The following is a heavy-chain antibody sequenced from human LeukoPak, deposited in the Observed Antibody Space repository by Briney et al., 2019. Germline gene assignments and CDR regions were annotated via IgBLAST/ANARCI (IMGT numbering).Heavy chain of an antibody. CDR1: GFIFSNYA. J-gene: IGHJ4*02. V-gene: IGHV3-23*01. D-gene: IGHD6-19*01. Sequence: PGGSLRLSCAASGFIFSNYAMTWVRQAPGKGLEWVSAISGSGGSTYYADSVKGRFTISRDNSKNTLYLQMNSLRAEDTAVYYCAKDPSSRIAVAGTAVDYWGQGTLVTVSS. CDR3: AKDPSSRIAVAGTAVDY. CDR2: ISGSGGST.